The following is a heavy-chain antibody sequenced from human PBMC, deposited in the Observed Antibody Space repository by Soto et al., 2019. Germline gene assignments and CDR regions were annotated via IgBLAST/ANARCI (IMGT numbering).Heavy chain of an antibody. CDR2: INSDGSSY. Sequence: GGSLRLSCAASGFTFSNYWMHWVRQAPGKGLVWVSRINSDGSSYSHADSVKGRFTISRDNAKNTLYLQMNSLRAEDTAVYYCARGWGEGSPKVIDYWGQGTLVTVSS. J-gene: IGHJ4*02. V-gene: IGHV3-74*01. CDR3: ARGWGEGSPKVIDY. D-gene: IGHD3-16*01. CDR1: GFTFSNYW.